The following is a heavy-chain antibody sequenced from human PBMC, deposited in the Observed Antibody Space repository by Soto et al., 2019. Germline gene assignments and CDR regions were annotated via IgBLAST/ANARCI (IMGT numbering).Heavy chain of an antibody. V-gene: IGHV5-51*01. CDR2: IYPGDSDA. CDR1: GYTFSKYW. D-gene: IGHD3-10*01. J-gene: IGHJ4*02. Sequence: RESLQISCKGSGYTFSKYWIGWVRQTPGKGLEWMGMIYPGDSDARYSPSFEGQVTFSVDKSINTAYLQWNSLKASDTAMYYCARQGGEYNTMSDYWGQGTLVTVSS. CDR3: ARQGGEYNTMSDY.